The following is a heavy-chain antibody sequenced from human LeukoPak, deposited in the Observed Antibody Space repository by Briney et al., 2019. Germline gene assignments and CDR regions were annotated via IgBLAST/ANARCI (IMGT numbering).Heavy chain of an antibody. CDR3: ARVRITIFGVVTYMDV. Sequence: GASVKVSCKASGYTFTSYGISWVRQAPGQGLEWMGWISAYNGNTNYAQKLQGRVTMTTDTSTSTAYMELRSLRSDDTAVYYCARVRITIFGVVTYMDVWGKGTTVAVSS. D-gene: IGHD3-3*01. V-gene: IGHV1-18*01. CDR2: ISAYNGNT. CDR1: GYTFTSYG. J-gene: IGHJ6*03.